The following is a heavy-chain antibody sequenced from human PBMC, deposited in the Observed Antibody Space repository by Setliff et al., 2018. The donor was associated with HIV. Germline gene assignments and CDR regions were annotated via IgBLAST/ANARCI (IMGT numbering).Heavy chain of an antibody. CDR2: INPKSRYT. CDR1: GYIFTAYG. J-gene: IGHJ3*02. CDR3: ARYLTPFASNPRGYSTGQRGHPFDI. V-gene: IGHV1-18*01. D-gene: IGHD5-18*01. Sequence: ASVKVSCKAPGYIFTAYGISWVRQAPGQGLEWMGWINPKSRYTKYFQTFEGRITLTRPTFTSTVVLERRSRKFDDSAIYFCARYLTPFASNPRGYSTGQRGHPFDIWGQGTRVTVSS.